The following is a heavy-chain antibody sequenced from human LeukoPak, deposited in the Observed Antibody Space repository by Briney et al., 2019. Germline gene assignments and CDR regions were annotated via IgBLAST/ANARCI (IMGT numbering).Heavy chain of an antibody. J-gene: IGHJ4*02. D-gene: IGHD5-24*01. Sequence: SLPCAACGFTFRHYCMHCVRQAPAKGREGVAVIRSNAGNKYYADAVKGRFTISRDNSKHTLYVQMNSLRDEDTAVYYCAKDRGSGMTTNLDYWGQGTLVTVSS. CDR2: IRSNAGNK. CDR1: GFTFRHYC. CDR3: AKDRGSGMTTNLDY. V-gene: IGHV3-30*02.